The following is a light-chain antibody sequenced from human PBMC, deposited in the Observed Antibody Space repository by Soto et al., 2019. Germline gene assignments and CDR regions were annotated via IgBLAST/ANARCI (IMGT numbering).Light chain of an antibody. J-gene: IGKJ5*01. CDR1: QGISSY. Sequence: DIQLTQSPSFLSASVGDRVTITCRASQGISSYLAWYQQKPGKAPKVLIYAASTLQSGVPLRFSGSGSGTEFTLTISSLQPEDFATYYCQQLNGYPITFGQGTRLEIK. V-gene: IGKV1-9*01. CDR2: AAS. CDR3: QQLNGYPIT.